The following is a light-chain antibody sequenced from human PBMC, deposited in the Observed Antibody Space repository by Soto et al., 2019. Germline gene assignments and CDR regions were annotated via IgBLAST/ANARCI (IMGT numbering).Light chain of an antibody. CDR2: EVS. V-gene: IGLV2-14*01. CDR3: SSYTSSSTLYV. Sequence: QSVLTQPASVSGSPGQSITISCTGTSSDVGGYNYVSWYHQHPGKAPKLMIYEVSNRPSGVSNRFSGSKSGNTASLTISGLQAEDEADYYRSSYTSSSTLYVFGTGTKLTVL. CDR1: SSDVGGYNY. J-gene: IGLJ1*01.